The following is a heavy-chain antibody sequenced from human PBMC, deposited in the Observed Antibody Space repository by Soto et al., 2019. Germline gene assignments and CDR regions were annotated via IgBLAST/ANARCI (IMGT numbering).Heavy chain of an antibody. J-gene: IGHJ4*01. V-gene: IGHV1-3*01. CDR1: GYTFTSYA. D-gene: IGHD2-21*02. Sequence: RASVKVSCKASGYTFTSYAMHWVRQAPGQRLEWMGWINAGNGNTKYSQKFQGRVTITRDTSASTAYMELSSLRSEDTAVYYCAGSSVVLTCLVYWCPRTQVSVSS. CDR3: AGSSVVLTCLVY. CDR2: INAGNGNT.